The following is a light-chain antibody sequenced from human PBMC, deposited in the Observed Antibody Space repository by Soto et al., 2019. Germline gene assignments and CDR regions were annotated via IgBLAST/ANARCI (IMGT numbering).Light chain of an antibody. J-gene: IGLJ2*01. Sequence: QSVLTQPPSVSAAPGQKVTISCSGSSSNIGTSYVSWYQQLPGTAPRLLIYDNDKRPSGIPDRFSGSKSGTSGTLGITGLQTGDEADYYCGTWDSSLRSVVFGGGTKLTVL. CDR3: GTWDSSLRSVV. V-gene: IGLV1-51*01. CDR1: SSNIGTSY. CDR2: DND.